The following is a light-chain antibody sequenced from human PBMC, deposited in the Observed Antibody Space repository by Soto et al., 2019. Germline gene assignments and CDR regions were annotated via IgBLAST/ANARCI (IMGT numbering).Light chain of an antibody. Sequence: QSVLAQPASVSGSPGQSITISCSGTSSDVGLYNYVSWYQQHPGTAPKLMIYEVSNRPSGVSSRFSGSKPGDTASLTISGLQAEDEADYYCSSYTSNFTYVFGAGTKVTV. V-gene: IGLV2-14*01. J-gene: IGLJ1*01. CDR1: SSDVGLYNY. CDR3: SSYTSNFTYV. CDR2: EVS.